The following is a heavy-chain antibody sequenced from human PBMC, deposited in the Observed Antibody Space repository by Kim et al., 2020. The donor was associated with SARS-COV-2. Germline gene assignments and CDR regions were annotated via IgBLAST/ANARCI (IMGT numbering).Heavy chain of an antibody. J-gene: IGHJ4*02. D-gene: IGHD6-13*01. CDR2: ISYDGSNK. CDR3: AKDSTYSSPVRGVCDY. CDR1: GFTFSSYG. V-gene: IGHV3-30*18. Sequence: GGSLRLSCAASGFTFSSYGMHWVRQAPGKGLEWVAVISYDGSNKYYADSVKGRFTISRDNSKNTLYLQMNSLRAEDTAVYYCAKDSTYSSPVRGVCDYWGQGTLVTVSS.